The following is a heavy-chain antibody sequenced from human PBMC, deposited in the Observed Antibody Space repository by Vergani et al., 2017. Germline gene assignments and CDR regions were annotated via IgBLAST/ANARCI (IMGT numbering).Heavy chain of an antibody. CDR2: IKSDGSIT. V-gene: IGHV3-74*03. D-gene: IGHD2-2*02. Sequence: DVHLAESGGGFFQPGGSLRLSCSASGFSFNSYWMHWVRQVPGKGLLWVSRIKSDGSITAYADSVKGRFTISRDNAQNTLYLQVRSLRLVDTGVYHCVRDRGLCAGGRCYTEAWDYWGQGTPVTVSS. CDR1: GFSFNSYW. CDR3: VRDRGLCAGGRCYTEAWDY. J-gene: IGHJ4*02.